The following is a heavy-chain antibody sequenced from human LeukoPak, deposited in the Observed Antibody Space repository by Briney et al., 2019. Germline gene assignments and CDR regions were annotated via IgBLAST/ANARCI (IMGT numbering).Heavy chain of an antibody. D-gene: IGHD2-2*01. CDR3: PRSTQLLHHFDY. Sequence: GGSLRLSCAASGVTFSSDWMHWVRQAPGKGLLCVSRINSDRSSTSYADSVKGRFTISRDNAKNTLYLQMNSLRGEETAVYYCPRSTQLLHHFDYWDQGTLVTVSS. CDR1: GVTFSSDW. V-gene: IGHV3-74*01. J-gene: IGHJ4*02. CDR2: INSDRSST.